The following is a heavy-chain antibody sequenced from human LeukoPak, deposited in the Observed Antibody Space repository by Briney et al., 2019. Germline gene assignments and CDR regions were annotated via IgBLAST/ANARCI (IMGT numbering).Heavy chain of an antibody. D-gene: IGHD3-22*01. CDR1: GYTFTSYY. Sequence: ASVKVSCKASGYTFTSYYMHWVRQAPGQGLEWMGIINPSGGSTSYARKFQGRVTMTRDTSTSTVYMELSSLRSEDTAVYYCARDQHDSSGYEVTFDYWGQGTLVTVSS. J-gene: IGHJ4*02. CDR2: INPSGGST. V-gene: IGHV1-46*01. CDR3: ARDQHDSSGYEVTFDY.